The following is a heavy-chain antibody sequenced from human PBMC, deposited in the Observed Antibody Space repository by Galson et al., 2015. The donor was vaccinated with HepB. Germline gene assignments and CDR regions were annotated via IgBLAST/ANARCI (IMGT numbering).Heavy chain of an antibody. Sequence: QSGAEVKKPGESLKISCKGSGYSFTSYWIGWVRQMPGKGLEWMGIIYPGDSDTRYSPSFQGQVTISADKSISNAYLQWSSLKASDTAMYYCARRPHTTLRGIQAFDIWGQGTMVTVSS. CDR2: IYPGDSDT. J-gene: IGHJ3*02. V-gene: IGHV5-51*01. CDR1: GYSFTSYW. CDR3: ARRPHTTLRGIQAFDI. D-gene: IGHD3-10*01.